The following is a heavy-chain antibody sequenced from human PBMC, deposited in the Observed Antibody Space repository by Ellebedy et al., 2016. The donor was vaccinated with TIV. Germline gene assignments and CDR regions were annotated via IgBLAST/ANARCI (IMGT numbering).Heavy chain of an antibody. V-gene: IGHV1-69*04. CDR2: IIPILGIA. CDR3: ARVAPGSYGLDY. Sequence: SVKVSXXASGGTFSSYAISWVRQAPGQGLEWMGRIIPILGIANYAQKFQGRVTITADKSTSTAYMELSSLRSEDTAVYYCARVAPGSYGLDYWGQGTLVTVSS. D-gene: IGHD2-15*01. J-gene: IGHJ4*02. CDR1: GGTFSSYA.